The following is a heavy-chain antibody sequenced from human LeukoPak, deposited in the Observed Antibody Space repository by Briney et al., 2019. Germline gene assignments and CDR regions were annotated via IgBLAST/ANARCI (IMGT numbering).Heavy chain of an antibody. V-gene: IGHV4-34*01. CDR1: GGSFSGYY. D-gene: IGHD3-22*01. J-gene: IGHJ4*02. CDR3: ARDFPYYYDISGYYFDY. Sequence: PSETLSLTCAVYGGSFSGYYWSWIRQPPGKGLEWIGEINHRGSTNYNPSLKSRVTISVDMSKNQFSLKLSSVTAADTAVYYCARDFPYYYDISGYYFDYWGQGTLVTVSS. CDR2: INHRGST.